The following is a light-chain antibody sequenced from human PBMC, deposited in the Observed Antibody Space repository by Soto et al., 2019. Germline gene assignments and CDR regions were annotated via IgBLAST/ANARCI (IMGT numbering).Light chain of an antibody. J-gene: IGKJ1*01. CDR3: QQYGSLPRT. Sequence: EIVLTQSPVTLSLSPGERATLSCGASQSVTNNYLAWYRQKPGLVPRLLIYDASTRDTGIPDRFSGSGSGTDFRLTISRLEPEDSAVYFCQQYGSLPRTFGQGTKVEI. CDR1: QSVTNNY. CDR2: DAS. V-gene: IGKV3D-20*01.